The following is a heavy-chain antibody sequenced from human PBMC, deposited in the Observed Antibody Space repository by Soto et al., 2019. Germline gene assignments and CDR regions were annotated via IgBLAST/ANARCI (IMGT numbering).Heavy chain of an antibody. V-gene: IGHV5-10-1*01. CDR3: ARRYCSRADCYSDS. CDR2: IDPGDSSA. Sequence: GESLKISCHGSGYTFFSFWIVWVRQVPGKGLEWVGRIDPGDSSATYSPTFQGHVTIPADRSTRSAYLQWRSLMASDTAIYFCARRYCSRADCYSDSWGQGSLVTVSS. J-gene: IGHJ4*02. CDR1: GYTFFSFW. D-gene: IGHD2-2*01.